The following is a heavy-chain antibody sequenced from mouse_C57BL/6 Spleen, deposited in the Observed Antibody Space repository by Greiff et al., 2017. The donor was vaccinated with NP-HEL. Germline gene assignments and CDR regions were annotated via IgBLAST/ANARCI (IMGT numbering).Heavy chain of an antibody. CDR3: TREGRGITTVVSMDY. Sequence: QVQLQQSGAELVRPGASVTLSCKASGYTFTDYEMHWVKPTPVHGLEWIGAIDPETGGPAYNQKFKGQAILTADKSSSTAYMELRSLTSEDSAVYYCTREGRGITTVVSMDYWGQGTSVTVSS. CDR2: IDPETGGP. D-gene: IGHD1-1*01. V-gene: IGHV1-15*01. CDR1: GYTFTDYE. J-gene: IGHJ4*01.